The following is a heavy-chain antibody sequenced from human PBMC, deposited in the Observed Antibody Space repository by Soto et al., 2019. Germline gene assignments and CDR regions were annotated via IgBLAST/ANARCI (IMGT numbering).Heavy chain of an antibody. J-gene: IGHJ4*02. CDR3: ASDPYWGDHQS. CDR2: IRAYSGKT. CDR1: GYTFTHYG. V-gene: IGHV1-18*01. D-gene: IGHD3-16*01. Sequence: QVKLVQSGAEVRKPGASVKVSCKTSGYTFTHYGISWVRQAPGQGLEWVGWIRAYSGKTHYAQKVQGKVTMTTDTSTSTAYLEVRSLRSDDTAVSFGASDPYWGDHQSRGQGTLVTVSS.